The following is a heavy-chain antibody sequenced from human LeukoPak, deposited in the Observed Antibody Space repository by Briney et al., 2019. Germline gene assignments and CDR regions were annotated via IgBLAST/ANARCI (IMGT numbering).Heavy chain of an antibody. CDR2: ISGDGGST. CDR3: AKDGTVGDYVWGSSDY. V-gene: IGHV3-43*02. CDR1: GFTFDDYA. D-gene: IGHD3-16*01. J-gene: IGHJ4*02. Sequence: GGSLRLSRAASGFTFDDYAMHWVRQAPGKGLEWVSLISGDGGSTYYADSVKGRFTISRDNSKNSLYLQMNSLRTEDTALYYCAKDGTVGDYVWGSSDYWGQGTLVTVSS.